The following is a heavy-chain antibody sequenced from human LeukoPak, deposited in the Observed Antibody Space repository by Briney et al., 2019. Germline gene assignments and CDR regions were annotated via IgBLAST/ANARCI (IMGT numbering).Heavy chain of an antibody. CDR3: TGGALDY. CDR2: INQDGREQ. V-gene: IGHV3-7*01. Sequence: GGSLRLSCAASGFTFRDYWMSCVRQAPGQGLEWVAKINQDGREQHFVDSVKGRFTISRDNAKNSLFLQMDSLRAEDTAVYYCTGGALDYWGQGALVTVSS. D-gene: IGHD3-10*01. CDR1: GFTFRDYW. J-gene: IGHJ4*02.